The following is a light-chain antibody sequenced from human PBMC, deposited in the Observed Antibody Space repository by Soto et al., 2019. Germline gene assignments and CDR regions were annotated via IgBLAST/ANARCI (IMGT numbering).Light chain of an antibody. CDR1: QSISRN. V-gene: IGKV1-39*01. CDR3: QLSHSLWT. J-gene: IGKJ1*01. CDR2: AAS. Sequence: DIQMTQSPSSLSASVGDRVTITCRARQSISRNLNWYQQKPGKAPKFLIYAASSSQSGVPSRFSGSRAGTDFTLTISGLRPEDFVTYYCQLSHSLWTFGQGTKVEIK.